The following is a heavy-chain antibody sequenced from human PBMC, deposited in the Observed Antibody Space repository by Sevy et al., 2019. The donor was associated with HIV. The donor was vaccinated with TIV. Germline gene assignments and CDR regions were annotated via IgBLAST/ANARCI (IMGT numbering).Heavy chain of an antibody. D-gene: IGHD2-15*01. CDR2: ISSSGSTI. CDR3: ARAGGNCSGGSCYFQFDY. V-gene: IGHV3-48*03. J-gene: IGHJ4*02. Sequence: GGSLRLSCAASGFTFSSYEMNWVRQAPGKGLELVSYISSSGSTIYYADSVKGRFTISRDNAKNSLYLQMNSLRAEDTAVYYCARAGGNCSGGSCYFQFDYWGQGTLVTVSS. CDR1: GFTFSSYE.